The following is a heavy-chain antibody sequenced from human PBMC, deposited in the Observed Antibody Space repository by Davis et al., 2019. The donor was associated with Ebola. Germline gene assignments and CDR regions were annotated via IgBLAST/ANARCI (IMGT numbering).Heavy chain of an antibody. J-gene: IGHJ4*02. V-gene: IGHV1-2*04. Sequence: AASVKVSCKASGYTFTGYYMHWVRQAPGQGLEWMGWINPNSGGTNYAQKFQGWVTMTRDTSISTAYMELSRLRSDDTAVYYCARDSFGYSGYDFSFWGQGTLVTVSS. CDR1: GYTFTGYY. D-gene: IGHD5-12*01. CDR3: ARDSFGYSGYDFSF. CDR2: INPNSGGT.